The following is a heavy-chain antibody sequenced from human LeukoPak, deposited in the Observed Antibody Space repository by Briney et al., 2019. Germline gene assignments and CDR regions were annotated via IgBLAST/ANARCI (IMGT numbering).Heavy chain of an antibody. V-gene: IGHV3-23*01. J-gene: IGHJ5*02. D-gene: IGHD6-13*01. CDR1: GFTFSNYP. Sequence: GGSLRLSCEASGFTFSNYPMSWVRHAPGKVLEWVSAISGSVASTYYADSVKGRFTVSRDNSKTTVYLQMSSLRADDTAVYYCAKERVIAAVGTVGFDPWGQGTLVTVSS. CDR2: ISGSVAST. CDR3: AKERVIAAVGTVGFDP.